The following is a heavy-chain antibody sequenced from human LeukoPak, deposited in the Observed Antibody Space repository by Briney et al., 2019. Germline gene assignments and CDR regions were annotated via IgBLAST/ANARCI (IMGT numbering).Heavy chain of an antibody. Sequence: GGSLRLSCAASGFTFSSYSMNWVRQAPGKGLEWVSSISSSSSYIYYADSVKGRFTISRDNVKNSLYLQMNSLRAEDTAVYYCARVSSSSPDLDYWGQGTLVTVSS. D-gene: IGHD6-13*01. CDR1: GFTFSSYS. J-gene: IGHJ4*02. CDR3: ARVSSSSPDLDY. V-gene: IGHV3-21*01. CDR2: ISSSSSYI.